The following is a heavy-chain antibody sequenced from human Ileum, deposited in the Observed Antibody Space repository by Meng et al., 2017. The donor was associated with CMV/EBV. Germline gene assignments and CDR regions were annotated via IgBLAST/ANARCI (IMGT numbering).Heavy chain of an antibody. CDR2: INYSGQT. V-gene: IGHV4-59*01. CDR1: GGSMNTYY. D-gene: IGHD2-15*01. J-gene: IGHJ4*02. Sequence: SETLSLTCTVSGGSMNTYYWSWLRQPPGKGLEWIGYINYSGQTNYNPSLRGRVVISVDTSKNQFSLKLNSVNTADTAVYYCARGAGWWGVWGQG. CDR3: ARGAGWWGV.